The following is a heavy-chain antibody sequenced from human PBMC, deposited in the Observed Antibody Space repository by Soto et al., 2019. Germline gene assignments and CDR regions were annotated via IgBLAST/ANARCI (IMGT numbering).Heavy chain of an antibody. CDR3: AKDHPGSGTFYHTLRGLDV. V-gene: IGHV3-30*18. CDR2: RSYDGSDK. D-gene: IGHD3-10*01. J-gene: IGHJ6*02. Sequence: QVQLVESGGGVIQPGRSLRLSCAASGFTFSSYALHWVRQAPGKGLEWVAVRSYDGSDKYYADSVKGRFTISRDNSKNTLYLQMNSLRAEDTAMYYCAKDHPGSGTFYHTLRGLDVWGQGTTVTVSS. CDR1: GFTFSSYA.